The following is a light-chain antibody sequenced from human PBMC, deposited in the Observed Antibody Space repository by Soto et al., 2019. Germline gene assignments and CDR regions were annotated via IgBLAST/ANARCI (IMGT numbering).Light chain of an antibody. CDR1: QSVSND. CDR3: QQHSNWPRT. CDR2: DAS. Sequence: EIVLTQSPATLSSSPGERATLSCSASQSVSNDLAWFQQKPCQAPRLLLYDASKRATGVPARFSGSGSGPDFTLTISSLEPEDFAVYYCQQHSNWPRTFGQGTKVEIK. J-gene: IGKJ1*01. V-gene: IGKV3-11*01.